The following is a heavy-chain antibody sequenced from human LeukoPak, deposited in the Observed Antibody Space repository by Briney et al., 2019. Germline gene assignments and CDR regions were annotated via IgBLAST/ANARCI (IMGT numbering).Heavy chain of an antibody. Sequence: SETLSLTCTVSGASISSFISYWGWIRQPPGKGLEWIVSIYYSGSTYYNPSLKSRVTLSVDTSTNQFSLKLSSVTAADTAVYYCARSSDYYGSGSYQNWFDPWGQGTLVTVSS. V-gene: IGHV4-39*07. CDR3: ARSSDYYGSGSYQNWFDP. J-gene: IGHJ5*02. CDR2: IYYSGST. CDR1: GASISSFISY. D-gene: IGHD3-10*01.